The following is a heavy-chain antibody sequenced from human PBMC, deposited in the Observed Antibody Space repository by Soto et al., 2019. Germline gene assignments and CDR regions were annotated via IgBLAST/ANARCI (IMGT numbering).Heavy chain of an antibody. J-gene: IGHJ3*02. V-gene: IGHV4-34*01. CDR3: ARGIMSVGAYFSGPAFDI. CDR1: GGSFSGYY. Sequence: QVQLQQWGAGLLTPSETLSLTCAVYGGSFSGYYWSWIRQPPGKGLEWIGEINHSGSTNYNPSLKSRVTILVDTSKNQYSLKLSSVNAADTAVYYCARGIMSVGAYFSGPAFDIWGQGTMVPGSS. D-gene: IGHD1-26*01. CDR2: INHSGST.